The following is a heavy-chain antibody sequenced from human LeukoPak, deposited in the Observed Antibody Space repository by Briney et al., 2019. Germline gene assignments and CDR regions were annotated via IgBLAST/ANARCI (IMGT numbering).Heavy chain of an antibody. J-gene: IGHJ4*02. Sequence: PGGSLRLSCAASGFTFNTYWMSWVRQAPGKGLEWVAVISYDGSNKYYADSVKGRLTISRDNSKNTLYLQMNSLRAEDTAVYYCARDGKLWSGLDYWGQGTLVTVSS. D-gene: IGHD5-18*01. CDR3: ARDGKLWSGLDY. V-gene: IGHV3-30-3*01. CDR1: GFTFNTYW. CDR2: ISYDGSNK.